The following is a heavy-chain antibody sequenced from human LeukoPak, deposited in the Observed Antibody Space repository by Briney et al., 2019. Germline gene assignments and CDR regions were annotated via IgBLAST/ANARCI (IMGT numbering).Heavy chain of an antibody. V-gene: IGHV3-11*01. Sequence: GGSLRLSCAASGFTFSDYYMSWIRQAPGKGLEWVSYISSSGSTIYYADSVKGRFTISRDNAKNSLCLQMNSLRAEDTAVYYCARPYDSSGYYSLPGYWGQGTLVTVSS. CDR1: GFTFSDYY. D-gene: IGHD3-22*01. J-gene: IGHJ4*02. CDR2: ISSSGSTI. CDR3: ARPYDSSGYYSLPGY.